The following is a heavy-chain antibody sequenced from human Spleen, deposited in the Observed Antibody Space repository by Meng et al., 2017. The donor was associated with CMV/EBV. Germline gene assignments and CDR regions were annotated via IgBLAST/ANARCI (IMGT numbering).Heavy chain of an antibody. Sequence: SETLSLTCTVSGGSITSSYGYSGGWVRQPPGKGLEWIGSIYYSGSTYYNPSLKSRVTISVDTSKNQFSLKLSSVTAADTAVYYCARARRRDWFDPWGQGTLVTVSS. CDR1: GGSITSSYGYS. CDR3: ARARRRDWFDP. D-gene: IGHD1-14*01. J-gene: IGHJ5*02. V-gene: IGHV4-39*07. CDR2: IYYSGST.